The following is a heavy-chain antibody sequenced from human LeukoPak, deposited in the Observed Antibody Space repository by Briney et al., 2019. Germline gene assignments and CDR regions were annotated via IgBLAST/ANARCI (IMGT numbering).Heavy chain of an antibody. V-gene: IGHV1-2*02. CDR3: ARGNFYDNKGYSPELRY. CDR2: SDPKSGAT. J-gene: IGHJ4*02. CDR1: GYTFTSYY. Sequence: GASVKVSCKTSGYTFTSYYIHWLRQAPGQRFEWMGWSDPKSGATKYAHFQGRVTMTRDTSISTAYMELSRLTSDDTAVYYCARGNFYDNKGYSPELRYWGQGTLVTVSS. D-gene: IGHD3-10*01.